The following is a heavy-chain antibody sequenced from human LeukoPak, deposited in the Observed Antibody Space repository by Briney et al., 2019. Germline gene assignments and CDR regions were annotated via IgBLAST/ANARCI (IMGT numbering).Heavy chain of an antibody. J-gene: IGHJ4*02. V-gene: IGHV4-39*07. CDR2: IYYSGST. Sequence: SETLSLTCTVSGGSISSSSYYWGWIRQPPGKGLEWIGSIYYSGSTYYNPPLKSRVTISVDTSKNQFSLKLSSVTAADTAVYYCARDVGATTGYWGQGTLVTVSS. D-gene: IGHD1-26*01. CDR3: ARDVGATTGY. CDR1: GGSISSSSYY.